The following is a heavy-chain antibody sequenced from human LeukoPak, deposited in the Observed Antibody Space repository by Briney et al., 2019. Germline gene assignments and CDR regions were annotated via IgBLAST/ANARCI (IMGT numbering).Heavy chain of an antibody. Sequence: GGSLRLSCAASGFTFSSYWMIWVRQAPGKGLEWVSYISSSGSTIYYADSVKGRFTISRDNAKNSLYLQMNSLRAEDTAVYYCAKRNYGSGISLDYWGQGTLVTVSS. CDR1: GFTFSSYW. CDR2: ISSSGSTI. D-gene: IGHD3-10*01. CDR3: AKRNYGSGISLDY. V-gene: IGHV3-48*03. J-gene: IGHJ4*02.